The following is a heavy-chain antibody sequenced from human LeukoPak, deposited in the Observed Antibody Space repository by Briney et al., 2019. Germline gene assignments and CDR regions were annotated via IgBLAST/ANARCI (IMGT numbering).Heavy chain of an antibody. V-gene: IGHV3-21*01. J-gene: IGHJ5*02. D-gene: IGHD2-2*01. CDR1: GITVSNYD. Sequence: GGSLRLSCVVSGITVSNYDMSWVRQAPGKGLEWVSSISSSSSYIYYADSVKGRFTISRDNAKNSLYLQMNSLRAEDTAVYYCARDGPYCSSTSCYSKGWFDPWGQGTLVTVSS. CDR3: ARDGPYCSSTSCYSKGWFDP. CDR2: ISSSSSYI.